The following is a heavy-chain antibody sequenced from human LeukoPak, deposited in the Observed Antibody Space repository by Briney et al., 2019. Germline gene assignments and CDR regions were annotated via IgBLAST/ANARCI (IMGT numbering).Heavy chain of an antibody. J-gene: IGHJ4*02. CDR2: IIPIFGTA. CDR3: AREGERTPWGSATPALDY. D-gene: IGHD3-16*01. Sequence: SVKVSCKASGGTFSSYAISWVRQAPGQGLEWMGGIIPIFGTANYAQKFQDRVTITADESTSTAYMELSSLRSEDTAVYYCAREGERTPWGSATPALDYWGQGTLVTVSS. CDR1: GGTFSSYA. V-gene: IGHV1-69*13.